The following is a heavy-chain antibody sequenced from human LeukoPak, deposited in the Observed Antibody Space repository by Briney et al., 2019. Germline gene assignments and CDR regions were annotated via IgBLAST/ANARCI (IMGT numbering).Heavy chain of an antibody. D-gene: IGHD3-22*01. CDR1: GITLSNYG. Sequence: PGGSLRLSCAVSGITLSNYGMSWVRQAPGKGLEWVAGISDSGGKTNYADSVKGRCTISRDNPKNTLYLQMNSLRAEDTAVYFCAKRGVVIRVILVGFHKEPYYFDSWGQGALVTVSS. V-gene: IGHV3-23*01. CDR2: ISDSGGKT. J-gene: IGHJ4*02. CDR3: AKRGVVIRVILVGFHKEPYYFDS.